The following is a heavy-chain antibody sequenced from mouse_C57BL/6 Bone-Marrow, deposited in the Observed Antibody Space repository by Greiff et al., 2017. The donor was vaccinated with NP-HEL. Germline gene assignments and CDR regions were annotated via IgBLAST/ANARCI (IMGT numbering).Heavy chain of an antibody. CDR3: ARKGYSNYDYAMDY. CDR1: GYTFTDYY. Sequence: EVQLQQSGPELVKPGASVKISCKASGYTFTDYYMNWVKQSHGKSLEWIGDINPNTGGTSYNQKFKGKATLTVDKSSSTAYMELRSLTSEDSAVYYCARKGYSNYDYAMDYWGQGTSVTVSS. D-gene: IGHD2-5*01. CDR2: INPNTGGT. J-gene: IGHJ4*01. V-gene: IGHV1-26*01.